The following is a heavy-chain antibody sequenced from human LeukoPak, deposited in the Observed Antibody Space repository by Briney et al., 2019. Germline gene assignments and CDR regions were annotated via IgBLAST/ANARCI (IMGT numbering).Heavy chain of an antibody. J-gene: IGHJ4*02. CDR3: ATDLKLRATGVLNS. D-gene: IGHD1-26*01. V-gene: IGHV1-2*02. CDR1: GYTFTAHY. CDR2: INPNTGAT. Sequence: ASVKVSCKTSGYTFTAHYLHWVRQAPGQGLEWMGWINPNTGATTDAQKFQGRVTMTRDTSISTTYMELSGLTSDDTAIYFCATDLKLRATGVLNSWGQGTLVTVSS.